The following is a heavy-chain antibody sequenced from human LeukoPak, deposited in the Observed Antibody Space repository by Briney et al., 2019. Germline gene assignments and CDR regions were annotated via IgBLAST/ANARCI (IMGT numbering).Heavy chain of an antibody. CDR1: GGSLSSYY. J-gene: IGHJ4*02. CDR2: IYYSGST. V-gene: IGHV4-59*01. Sequence: SETLSLTCTVSGGSLSSYYWSWIRQPPGKGLEWIGYIYYSGSTNYNPSLKSRVTISVDTSKNQFSLKLSSVTAADTAVYYCARGSRNSGGVGYWGQGTLVTVSS. CDR3: ARGSRNSGGVGY. D-gene: IGHD1-26*01.